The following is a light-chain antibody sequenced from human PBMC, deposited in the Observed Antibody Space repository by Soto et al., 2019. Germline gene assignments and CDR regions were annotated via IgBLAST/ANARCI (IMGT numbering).Light chain of an antibody. J-gene: IGKJ1*01. Sequence: DIVMTQSPDSLAVFLGERATINCKSSQSVLYSSNTKNYLAWYQQKPRQPPKLLIYWASTRESGVPDRFSGSGSGTDFTLTISSLQAEDVAVYYCQQYYSTPLAFGQGTKVEIK. CDR1: QSVLYSSNTKNY. CDR3: QQYYSTPLA. V-gene: IGKV4-1*01. CDR2: WAS.